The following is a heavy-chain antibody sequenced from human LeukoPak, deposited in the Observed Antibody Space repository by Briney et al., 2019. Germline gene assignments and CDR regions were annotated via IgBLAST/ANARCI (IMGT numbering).Heavy chain of an antibody. D-gene: IGHD2-15*01. Sequence: PGGSLRLSCAASGFTFSTYAMSWVRQAPGEGLEWVSAINGGGGTYYADSVKGRSTISRDNSKNTLYLQVNSLRAEDSAVYYCAKDRRRSGAKHPYFDCWGQGTLVTVSS. CDR2: INGGGGT. CDR1: GFTFSTYA. CDR3: AKDRRRSGAKHPYFDC. J-gene: IGHJ4*02. V-gene: IGHV3-23*01.